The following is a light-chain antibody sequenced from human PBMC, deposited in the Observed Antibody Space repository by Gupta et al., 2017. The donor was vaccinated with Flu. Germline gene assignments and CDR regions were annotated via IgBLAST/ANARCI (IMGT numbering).Light chain of an antibody. CDR2: GAS. J-gene: IGKJ5*01. CDR1: ETISSSF. Sequence: VVLTLSPGTLSLSPGERATLSCRASETISSSFLAWYQQKPGQAPRLLIYGASSRATGVPDRFSGSGSGAEFTLTISRLEPEDFAVYYCQNYDNSPLITFGQGTRLEIK. V-gene: IGKV3-20*01. CDR3: QNYDNSPLIT.